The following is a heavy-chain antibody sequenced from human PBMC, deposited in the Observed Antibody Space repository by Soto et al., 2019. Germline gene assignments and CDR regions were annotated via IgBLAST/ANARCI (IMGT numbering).Heavy chain of an antibody. J-gene: IGHJ4*02. D-gene: IGHD6-19*01. V-gene: IGHV3-23*01. CDR2: FSGYGGST. CDR3: AKGREAVAGPDYFDY. CDR1: GFTFSTYA. Sequence: EVQLLESGGGLVQPGGSLRLSCVASGFTFSTYAMTWVRQAPGKGLEWVSTFSGYGGSTYYADSVKGRFTISRDNSKNTLYLQMNSLRAEDTAVYYCAKGREAVAGPDYFDYWGQGTLVTVSS.